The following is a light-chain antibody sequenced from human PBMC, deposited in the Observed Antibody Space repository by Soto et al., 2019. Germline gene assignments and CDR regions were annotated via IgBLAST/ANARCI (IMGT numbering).Light chain of an antibody. CDR1: QSVYTN. Sequence: EIVMTQSPATLSVSPGERATLSCRASQSVYTNLAWYQLNPGQAPRLLVYGASTRATGVPARFSGSGSGTEFTLTISSPQSEDCAVYYCQHYYGRVKTFGQGTKLEI. V-gene: IGKV3-15*01. CDR2: GAS. CDR3: QHYYGRVKT. J-gene: IGKJ2*01.